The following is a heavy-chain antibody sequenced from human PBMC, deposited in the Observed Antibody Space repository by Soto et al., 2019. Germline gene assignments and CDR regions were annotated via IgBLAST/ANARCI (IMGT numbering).Heavy chain of an antibody. V-gene: IGHV3-48*01. Sequence: GGSLRLSCAASGFTFSSYGMHWVRQAPGKGLEWVSYITYGSSTKYYADSVKGRFTISRDNAKNSLYLQMNSLRAEDTAVYYCARDWPLWFGELSFDYWGQGTLVTVSS. J-gene: IGHJ4*02. CDR1: GFTFSSYG. D-gene: IGHD3-10*01. CDR2: ITYGSSTK. CDR3: ARDWPLWFGELSFDY.